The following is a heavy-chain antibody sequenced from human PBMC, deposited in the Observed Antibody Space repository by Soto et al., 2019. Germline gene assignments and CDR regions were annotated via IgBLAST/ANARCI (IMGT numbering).Heavy chain of an antibody. D-gene: IGHD3-10*01. CDR2: IYNSGST. J-gene: IGHJ6*02. V-gene: IGHV4-59*01. CDR3: ARARITMVREVIKYNMDV. Sequence: QVQLQESGPGLVKPSETLSLTCTVSGGSISSYYWSWIRRPAGKGLEWIGYIYNSGSTHSNPSLQSRVTISVDTSKNQFSLKLSSVTAADTGIYYCARARITMVREVIKYNMDVWGQGTTVIVSS. CDR1: GGSISSYY.